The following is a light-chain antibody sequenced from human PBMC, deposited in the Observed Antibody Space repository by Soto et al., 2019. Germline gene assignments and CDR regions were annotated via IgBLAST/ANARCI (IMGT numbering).Light chain of an antibody. CDR2: GAS. CDR1: ESVASSY. Sequence: IVSTQSPGTLSLSPGEGATLSCRASESVASSYLAWYQQIPGQAPRLLIYGASSRATGIPDRFSGSGSGTDFTLTISRLETEDLAVYYCQQYGGTPPITVGQGNRREI. CDR3: QQYGGTPPIT. J-gene: IGKJ5*01. V-gene: IGKV3-20*01.